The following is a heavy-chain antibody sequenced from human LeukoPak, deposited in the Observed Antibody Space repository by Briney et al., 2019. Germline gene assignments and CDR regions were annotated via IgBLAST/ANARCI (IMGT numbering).Heavy chain of an antibody. CDR2: IYSDGST. V-gene: IGHV3-53*01. J-gene: IGHJ4*02. CDR1: GFTVSSNY. D-gene: IGHD3-16*01. Sequence: GGSLRLSCAASGFTVSSNYMSWVRQAPGKGLEWVSVIYSDGSTYYADSVKGRFTISRDNSKNTLYLQMNSLRAEDTAVYYCARSRGPNTFGGVHDYWGQGTLVTVSS. CDR3: ARSRGPNTFGGVHDY.